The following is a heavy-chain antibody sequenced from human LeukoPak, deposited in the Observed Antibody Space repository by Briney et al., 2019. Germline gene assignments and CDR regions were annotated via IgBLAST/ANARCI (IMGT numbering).Heavy chain of an antibody. J-gene: IGHJ4*02. D-gene: IGHD3-9*01. CDR3: ARGRYYWPFDY. CDR2: INPNSGAT. Sequence: ASVKVSCKASGYTFTGYYLHWVRQAPGQGLEWMGWINPNSGATNYAQNFQGRVTMTRDTSITTAYMELSSLRSEDTAVYYCARGRYYWPFDYWGQGTLVTVSS. CDR1: GYTFTGYY. V-gene: IGHV1-2*02.